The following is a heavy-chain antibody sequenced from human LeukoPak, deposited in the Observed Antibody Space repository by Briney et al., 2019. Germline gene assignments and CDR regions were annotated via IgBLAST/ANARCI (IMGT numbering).Heavy chain of an antibody. CDR1: GFTVSSTY. CDR2: IYSGGST. Sequence: GGSLRLSCAASGFTVSSTYMTWVRQAPGKGLEWVSVIYSGGSTYYADSVKGRFTISRGNSKNTLYLQMNSLRAEDTAVYYCARGPYYYDRSGYFDYWGQGTLVTVSS. V-gene: IGHV3-53*01. CDR3: ARGPYYYDRSGYFDY. J-gene: IGHJ4*02. D-gene: IGHD3-22*01.